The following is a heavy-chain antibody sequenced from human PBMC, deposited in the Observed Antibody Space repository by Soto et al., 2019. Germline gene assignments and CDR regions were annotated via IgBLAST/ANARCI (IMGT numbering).Heavy chain of an antibody. Sequence: GGSLRLSCAASGFIFSSCGMHWVRQAPGKGLEWVAVIWYDGSNTYYADPVKGRFTISRDNSRNTLFLQMNSLRDEDTAVYYCASSAAWGRGTLVTVSS. CDR2: IWYDGSNT. V-gene: IGHV3-33*01. CDR1: GFIFSSCG. D-gene: IGHD6-19*01. J-gene: IGHJ5*02. CDR3: ASSAA.